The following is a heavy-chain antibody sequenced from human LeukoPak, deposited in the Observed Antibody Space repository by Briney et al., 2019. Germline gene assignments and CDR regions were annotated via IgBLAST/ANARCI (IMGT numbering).Heavy chain of an antibody. CDR2: ISSSSSYI. Sequence: PGGSLRLSCAASGFTFSSYSMNWVRQAPGKGLEWVSSISSSSSYIYYADSVKGRFTISRDNAENSLYLQMNSLRAEDTAVYYCARDRSDYDSSGYYDYWGQGTLVTVSS. D-gene: IGHD3-22*01. J-gene: IGHJ4*02. CDR1: GFTFSSYS. V-gene: IGHV3-21*01. CDR3: ARDRSDYDSSGYYDY.